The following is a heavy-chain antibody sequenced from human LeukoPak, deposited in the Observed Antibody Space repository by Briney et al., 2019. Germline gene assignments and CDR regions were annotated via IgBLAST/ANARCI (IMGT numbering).Heavy chain of an antibody. J-gene: IGHJ4*02. CDR2: IYNSGST. D-gene: IGHD5-24*01. V-gene: IGHV4-59*08. Sequence: SETLSLTSMDPGGSISNYYWSWIRQPLGKALEWIGYIYNSGSTNYNPSLKSRLTISVDTSKNQFSLKLNSVTAADTAVYYCARHGGGYSFDYWGQGTLVTVSS. CDR3: ARHGGGYSFDY. CDR1: GGSISNYY.